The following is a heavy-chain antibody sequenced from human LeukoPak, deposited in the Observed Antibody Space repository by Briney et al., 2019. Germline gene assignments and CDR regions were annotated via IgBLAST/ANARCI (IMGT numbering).Heavy chain of an antibody. CDR2: IYYSGST. J-gene: IGHJ3*02. Sequence: SETLSLTCTVSGGSISSYYWSWIRQPPGKGLEWIGYIYYSGSTNYNPSLKSRVTISVDTSKNQFSLKLSSVTAADTAVYYCARRGSSSWFYAFDIWGQGTMVTVSS. CDR1: GGSISSYY. V-gene: IGHV4-59*08. D-gene: IGHD6-13*01. CDR3: ARRGSSSWFYAFDI.